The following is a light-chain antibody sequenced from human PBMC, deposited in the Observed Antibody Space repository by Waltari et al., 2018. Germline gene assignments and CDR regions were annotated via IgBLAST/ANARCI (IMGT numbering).Light chain of an antibody. CDR1: QSVGTN. V-gene: IGKV3-15*01. CDR2: DAS. CDR3: QQHTNWPPA. J-gene: IGKJ1*01. Sequence: EIVMTQSPATLSVSPGESATPSCRASQSVGTNLAWYQQKPGQAPRLLIYDASTRATGIPARFSGSGSGTEFTLSISSLEPEDSAVYYCQQHTNWPPAFGQGTKVEIK.